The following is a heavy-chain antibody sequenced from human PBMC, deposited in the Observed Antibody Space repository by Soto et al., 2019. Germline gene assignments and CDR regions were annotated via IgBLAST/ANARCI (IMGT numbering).Heavy chain of an antibody. J-gene: IGHJ6*02. V-gene: IGHV3-53*01. CDR2: IYSGGST. Sequence: GGSLRLSCAASGFTVSSNYMSWVRQAPGKGLEWVSVIYSGGSTYYADSVKGRFTISRDNSKNTLYLQMNSLRAEDTAVYYCARDRGGWQPRSYYNYGMDVWGQGATVTVSS. D-gene: IGHD3-16*01. CDR1: GFTVSSNY. CDR3: ARDRGGWQPRSYYNYGMDV.